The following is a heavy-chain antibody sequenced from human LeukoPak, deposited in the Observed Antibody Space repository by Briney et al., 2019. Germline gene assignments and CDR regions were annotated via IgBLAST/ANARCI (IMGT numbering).Heavy chain of an antibody. Sequence: ASVKVSCKASGYTFTSFGINWVRQAPGQGLEWMGWVSPHNANTNYPQKFQGRITMTTDTSTSTAYMELRSLRSDDTAVYYCANAPGYCSGGSCGFLRRWGQGTLVTVSS. J-gene: IGHJ4*02. CDR2: VSPHNANT. CDR3: ANAPGYCSGGSCGFLRR. D-gene: IGHD2-15*01. CDR1: GYTFTSFG. V-gene: IGHV1-18*01.